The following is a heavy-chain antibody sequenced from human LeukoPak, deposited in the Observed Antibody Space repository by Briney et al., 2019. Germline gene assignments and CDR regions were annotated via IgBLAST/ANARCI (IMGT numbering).Heavy chain of an antibody. CDR1: GYTFTSYD. CDR3: ARGDYGGNSWYYYYYMDV. J-gene: IGHJ6*03. V-gene: IGHV1-8*03. CDR2: MNPNSGNT. D-gene: IGHD4-23*01. Sequence: ASVKVSCKASGYTFTSYDINWVRQATGQRLEWMGWMNPNSGNTGYAQKFQGRVTITRNTSISTAYMELSSLRSEDTAVYYCARGDYGGNSWYYYYYMDVWGKGTTVTVSS.